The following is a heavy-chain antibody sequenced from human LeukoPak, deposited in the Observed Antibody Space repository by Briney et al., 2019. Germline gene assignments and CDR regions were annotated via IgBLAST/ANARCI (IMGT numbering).Heavy chain of an antibody. J-gene: IGHJ4*02. CDR2: INHRGNT. Sequence: PETLSLTCAVYGGSFSGNFWSWVRQPPGKGLEWIGEINHRGNTNYNPSLKSRVTISVDTSKNQFSLKLSPVTAADTAVYYCARVPESVGINYFDSWGQGTQVTVSS. CDR1: GGSFSGNF. CDR3: ARVPESVGINYFDS. D-gene: IGHD1-26*01. V-gene: IGHV4-34*01.